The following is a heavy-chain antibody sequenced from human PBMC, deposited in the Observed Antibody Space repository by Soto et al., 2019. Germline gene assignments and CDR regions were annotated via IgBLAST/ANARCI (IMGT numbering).Heavy chain of an antibody. CDR2: ISWDGGYT. CDR1: GFSFVDYA. V-gene: IGHV3-9*01. CDR3: XXXXXXXXTISCKDAFDY. J-gene: IGHJ3*01. D-gene: IGHD2-2*01. Sequence: EVQLAESGGGLVQPGRSLRLSCEASGFSFVDYAMHWVRQVPGQGLEWVSGISWDGGYTGYADSVKGRFTISRDNAKKALYLQMNRXXXXXXXXYXXXXXXXXXXTISCKDAFDYWGQGTKVTVS.